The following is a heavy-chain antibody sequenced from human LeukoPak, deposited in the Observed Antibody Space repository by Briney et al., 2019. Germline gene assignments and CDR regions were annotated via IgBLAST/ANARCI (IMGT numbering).Heavy chain of an antibody. Sequence: GESLKISCKGSGYSLTSYWIGWVRQMPGKGLEWMGIIYPGDSDTRYSPSFQGQVTISADKSISTAYLQWSSLKASDTAMYYCATYDFWSGYYFDYWGQGTLVTVSS. CDR2: IYPGDSDT. CDR1: GYSLTSYW. D-gene: IGHD3-3*01. V-gene: IGHV5-51*01. J-gene: IGHJ4*02. CDR3: ATYDFWSGYYFDY.